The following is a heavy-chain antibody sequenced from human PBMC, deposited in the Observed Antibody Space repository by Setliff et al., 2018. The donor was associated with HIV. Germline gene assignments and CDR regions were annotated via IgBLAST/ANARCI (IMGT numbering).Heavy chain of an antibody. J-gene: IGHJ2*01. CDR3: ARDVYSGSYYRSAPNFDL. CDR2: ISAYNGNT. Sequence: ASVKVSCKASGYTFTGYGISWVRQAPGQRLEWMGWISAYNGNTNYAQKLQGRVTMTTDTSTSTAYMELRSLRSDDTAVYYCARDVYSGSYYRSAPNFDLWGRGTLVTVSS. V-gene: IGHV1-18*01. CDR1: GYTFTGYG. D-gene: IGHD1-26*01.